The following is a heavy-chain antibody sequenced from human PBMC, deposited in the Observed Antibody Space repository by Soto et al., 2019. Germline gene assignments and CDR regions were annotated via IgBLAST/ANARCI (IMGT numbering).Heavy chain of an antibody. CDR1: GFTFSGSA. D-gene: IGHD6-6*01. CDR2: IRSKANSYAT. CDR3: TFPDSYSSSF. V-gene: IGHV3-73*01. Sequence: PGGSLRLSCAASGFTFSGSAMHWVRQASGKGLEWVGRIRSKANSYATAYAASVKGRFTISRDDSKNTAYLQMNSLKTEDTAVYYCTFPDSYSSSFWGQGTLVTVSS. J-gene: IGHJ4*02.